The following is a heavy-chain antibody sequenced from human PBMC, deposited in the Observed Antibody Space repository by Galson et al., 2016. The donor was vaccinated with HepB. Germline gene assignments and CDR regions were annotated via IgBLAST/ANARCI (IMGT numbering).Heavy chain of an antibody. CDR1: GYTFTSYY. CDR2: INPSGGST. CDR3: ARGSLIWMTTAWVY. J-gene: IGHJ4*02. Sequence: QSGAEVKKPGESLKISCKASGYTFTSYYMHWVRQAPGQGLEWMGIINPSGGSTSYTQKFQGRVTMTRDTSTSTVYMELSSLRSEDTAVYYCARGSLIWMTTAWVYWGQGTLVTVSS. V-gene: IGHV1-46*01. D-gene: IGHD4-11*01.